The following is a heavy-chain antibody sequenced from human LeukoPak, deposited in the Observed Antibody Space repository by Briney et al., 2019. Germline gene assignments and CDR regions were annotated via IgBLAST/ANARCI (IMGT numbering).Heavy chain of an antibody. CDR3: ARSTSGWYRVGDY. V-gene: IGHV1-69*04. D-gene: IGHD6-19*01. CDR2: IIPILGIA. CDR1: GGTFSSYA. J-gene: IGHJ4*02. Sequence: ASVKVSCKASGGTFSSYAISWVRQAPGQGLEWMGRIIPILGIANYAQKFQGRVTITADKSTSTAYMELSSLRSEDTAVYYCARSTSGWYRVGDYWGQGTLVTVSS.